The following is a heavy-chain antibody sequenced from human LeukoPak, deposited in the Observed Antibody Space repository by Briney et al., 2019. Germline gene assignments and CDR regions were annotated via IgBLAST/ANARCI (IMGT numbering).Heavy chain of an antibody. CDR3: ARSPQRGTLFFDY. CDR2: IYYSGNT. V-gene: IGHV4-59*01. D-gene: IGHD6-25*01. J-gene: IGHJ4*02. CDR1: GGSISSYY. Sequence: SETLSLTCTVSGGSISSYYCTWIRQPPGKGLEWIGYIYYSGNTKYNPSLKSRGTISVDASKNQFSLKLSSVTTADTAVYYCARSPQRGTLFFDYWGQGTLVTVSS.